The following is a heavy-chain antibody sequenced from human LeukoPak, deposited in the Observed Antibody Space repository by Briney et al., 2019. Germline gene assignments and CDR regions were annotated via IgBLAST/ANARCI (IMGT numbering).Heavy chain of an antibody. Sequence: GGSLRLSCTASGFTFSSYGMHWVRQAPGKGLEWVAVISYDGSNKYYADSVKGRFTISRDNSKNTLYLQMNSLRAEDTAVYYCAKDKGSSGYYHWYFDLWGRGTLVTVSS. CDR3: AKDKGSSGYYHWYFDL. CDR1: GFTFSSYG. D-gene: IGHD3-22*01. J-gene: IGHJ2*01. CDR2: ISYDGSNK. V-gene: IGHV3-30*18.